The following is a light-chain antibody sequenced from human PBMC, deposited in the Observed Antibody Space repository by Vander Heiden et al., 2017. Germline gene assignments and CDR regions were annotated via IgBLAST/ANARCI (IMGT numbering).Light chain of an antibody. Sequence: DIQLTHSPSPLSASAGDRVTITCRASQSISSYLDWYQQKPGKAPKLLIYAASSLQSGVPSRFSGSGSGTDFTLTISSLQPEDFATYYCQQSYSNPYTFGQGTKLEIK. CDR1: QSISSY. J-gene: IGKJ2*01. CDR2: AAS. V-gene: IGKV1-39*01. CDR3: QQSYSNPYT.